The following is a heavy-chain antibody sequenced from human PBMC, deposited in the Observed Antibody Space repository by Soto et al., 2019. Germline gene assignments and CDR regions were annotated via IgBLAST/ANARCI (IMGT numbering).Heavy chain of an antibody. CDR3: VKARAAGGFDY. CDR1: GFTFTNYA. D-gene: IGHD3-10*01. CDR2: ISGSGGNT. V-gene: IGHV3-23*01. Sequence: EVHLLDSGGGLVQSGGSRRLSCAGSGFTFTNYAMSWVRQAPGKGLEWVSSISGSGGNTYYADSVRGRFTISRDNTKNTLYLQMNSLRAEDTAIYYCVKARAAGGFDYWGQGTLVTVSS. J-gene: IGHJ4*02.